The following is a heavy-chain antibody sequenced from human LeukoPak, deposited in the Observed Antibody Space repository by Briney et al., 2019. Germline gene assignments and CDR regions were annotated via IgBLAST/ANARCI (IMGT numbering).Heavy chain of an antibody. J-gene: IGHJ5*02. CDR3: ARLMVGAKTELNWFDP. V-gene: IGHV3-30*19. CDR2: ISYDGSNK. CDR1: GFTFSAYG. D-gene: IGHD1-26*01. Sequence: PGGSLRLSCAASGFTFSAYGMHWVRQAPGKGLEWVAVISYDGSNKYYADSVKGRFTISRDNSKNTLYLQMNSLRAEDTAVYYCARLMVGAKTELNWFDPWGQGTLVTVSS.